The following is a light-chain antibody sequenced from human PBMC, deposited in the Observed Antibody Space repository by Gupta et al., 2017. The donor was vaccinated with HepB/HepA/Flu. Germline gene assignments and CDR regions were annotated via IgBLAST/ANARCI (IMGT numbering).Light chain of an antibody. Sequence: DIVMTQSPLSLPVTPGEPASISCRSSQSLLHSNGYNYLDWYLQKPGQSPQLLIYLGSNRASGVPDRFSGSGSGTDFTLKISRVEAEDVGVYYCMQALQTPCSFDQGTKLEIK. V-gene: IGKV2-28*01. CDR2: LGS. CDR1: QSLLHSNGYNY. J-gene: IGKJ2*04. CDR3: MQALQTPCS.